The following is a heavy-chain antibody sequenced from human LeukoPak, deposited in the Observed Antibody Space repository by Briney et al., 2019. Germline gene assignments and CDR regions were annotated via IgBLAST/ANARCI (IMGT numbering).Heavy chain of an antibody. J-gene: IGHJ5*02. CDR2: ISSSSSTI. V-gene: IGHV3-48*01. CDR1: GFTFSSYS. D-gene: IGHD3-10*01. CDR3: ARDPYGSGTYYSSGWLDL. Sequence: PGGSLRLSCAASGFTFSSYSMNWVRQAPGKGLEWVSYISSSSSTIYYADSVKGRFTISRDNSKNTLHLQMNSLRAEDTAVYYCARDPYGSGTYYSSGWLDLWGQGTLVTVSS.